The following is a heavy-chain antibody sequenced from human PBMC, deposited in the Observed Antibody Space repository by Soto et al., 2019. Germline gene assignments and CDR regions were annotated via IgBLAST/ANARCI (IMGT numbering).Heavy chain of an antibody. CDR2: FYDSGST. J-gene: IGHJ6*02. CDR1: GDSITNYY. Sequence: QVQLQESGPRLVKPSETLSLTCTVSGDSITNYYWTWIRQPPGKGLEWIRYFYDSGSTSYNPSLKSRLTISVDTSKNQFSLKLKSVTAADTAVYYCARGTKYYYQGMDVWGQGTTVTVSS. CDR3: ARGTKYYYQGMDV. V-gene: IGHV4-59*01.